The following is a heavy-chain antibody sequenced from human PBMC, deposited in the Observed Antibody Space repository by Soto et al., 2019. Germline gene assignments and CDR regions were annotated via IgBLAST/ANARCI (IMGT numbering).Heavy chain of an antibody. J-gene: IGHJ5*02. CDR3: VRVHSSGWGGWLDP. CDR2: IYATGTT. CDR1: GASISGFY. D-gene: IGHD6-19*01. Sequence: QVQLQESGPGLVKPSETLSLTCTVSGASISGFYWSWIRKSAGKGLEWIGRIYATGTTDYNPSLKSRVMMSVDTSKKQFSLKLRSVTAADTAVYYCVRVHSSGWGGWLDPWGQGTLVTVSS. V-gene: IGHV4-4*07.